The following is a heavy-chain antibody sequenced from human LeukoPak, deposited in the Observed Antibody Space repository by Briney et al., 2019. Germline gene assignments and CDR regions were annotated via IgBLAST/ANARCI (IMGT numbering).Heavy chain of an antibody. CDR2: IDHRGTA. Sequence: SETLSLTCAVYGASYNAYYWSCIRQPPGKGLEWIGDIDHRGTATYNPSLKSRLSISADASKNQFSLKLNSVTDADTAVYYCAVGITILGVAASFDSWGQGNLVIVSS. CDR1: GASYNAYY. V-gene: IGHV4-34*01. D-gene: IGHD3-3*01. J-gene: IGHJ4*02. CDR3: AVGITILGVAASFDS.